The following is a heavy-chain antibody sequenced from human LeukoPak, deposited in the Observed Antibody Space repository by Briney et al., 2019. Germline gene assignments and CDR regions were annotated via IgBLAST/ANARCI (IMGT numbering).Heavy chain of an antibody. J-gene: IGHJ5*02. Sequence: GGSLRLSCAASGFTFSTYSMHWVRQAPGKGPEWVAIISNDGSKTYYADSVKGRFTISRDSSKNTLYLQMSSLTTEDTAVYYCARGVFCSGGYCFLIDTWGQGTLVTVSA. CDR3: ARGVFCSGGYCFLIDT. D-gene: IGHD2-15*01. CDR2: ISNDGSKT. V-gene: IGHV3-30-3*01. CDR1: GFTFSTYS.